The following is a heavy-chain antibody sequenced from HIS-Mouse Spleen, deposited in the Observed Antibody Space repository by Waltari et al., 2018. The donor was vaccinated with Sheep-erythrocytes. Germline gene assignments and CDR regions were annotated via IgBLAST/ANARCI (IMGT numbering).Heavy chain of an antibody. CDR1: GYTLTSYD. CDR2: MNPNSGNT. D-gene: IGHD6-6*01. V-gene: IGHV1-8*01. Sequence: QVQRVQSGAEVKKPGASVKVSCKASGYTLTSYDINWVRQATGQGLEWLGWMNPNSGNTGYAQKFQGRVTMTRNTSISTAYMELSSLGSEDTAVYYCSRGFWVYSSSSGFDYWGQGTLVTVSS. CDR3: SRGFWVYSSSSGFDY. J-gene: IGHJ4*02.